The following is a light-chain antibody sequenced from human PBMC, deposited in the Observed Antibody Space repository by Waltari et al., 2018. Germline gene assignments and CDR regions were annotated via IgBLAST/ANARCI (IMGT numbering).Light chain of an antibody. CDR3: QQGSILPLT. CDR2: DTS. Sequence: EIVLTQSPVTLSLAAGERATLSCRASESVSNYLAWYQQKPGQSPRLLIYDTSKRATGIPARFSGSGYGPDFTLTINNLEAEDFALYYCQQGSILPLTFGGGTKVEIK. V-gene: IGKV3-11*01. J-gene: IGKJ4*01. CDR1: ESVSNY.